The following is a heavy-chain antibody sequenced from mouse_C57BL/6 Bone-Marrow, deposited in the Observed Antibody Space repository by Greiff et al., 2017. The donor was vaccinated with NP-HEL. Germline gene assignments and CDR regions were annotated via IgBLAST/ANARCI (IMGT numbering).Heavy chain of an antibody. Sequence: QVQLQQSGTELVKPGASVKLSCKASGYTFTSYWMHWVKQRPGQGLEWIGNINPSNGGTNYNEKFKSKATLTVDKSSSTAYMQLSSLTSEDSAVYYCARYGSRGVTTYFDYWGQGTTLTVSS. V-gene: IGHV1-53*01. D-gene: IGHD2-2*01. CDR2: INPSNGGT. CDR3: ARYGSRGVTTYFDY. J-gene: IGHJ2*01. CDR1: GYTFTSYW.